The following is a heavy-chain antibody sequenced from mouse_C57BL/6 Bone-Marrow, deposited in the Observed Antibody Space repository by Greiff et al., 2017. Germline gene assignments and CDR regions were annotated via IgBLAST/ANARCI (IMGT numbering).Heavy chain of an antibody. J-gene: IGHJ1*03. D-gene: IGHD3-1*01. CDR2: IDPENGDT. Sequence: EVQLQQSGAELVRPGASVKLSCTASGFNFKDDYMHWVKQRPEQGLEWIGWIDPENGDTAYDSTFQGKATITVATSSNTAYLQLSNLTSEDTAVYYCATWALLWYFDVWGTGTTVTVSS. CDR3: ATWALLWYFDV. CDR1: GFNFKDDY. V-gene: IGHV14-4*01.